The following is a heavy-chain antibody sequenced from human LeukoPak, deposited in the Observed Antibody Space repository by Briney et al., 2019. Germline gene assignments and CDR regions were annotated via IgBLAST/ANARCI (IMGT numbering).Heavy chain of an antibody. CDR3: ARVSGQWLVYYFDY. V-gene: IGHV4-30-4*08. Sequence: SETLSLTCAVSGGSFSGYYWSWIRQPPGKGLEWIGYIYYSGSTYYNPSLKSRVTISVDTSKNQFSLKLSSVTAADTAVYYCARVSGQWLVYYFDYWGQGTLVTVSS. CDR2: IYYSGST. D-gene: IGHD6-19*01. CDR1: GGSFSGYY. J-gene: IGHJ4*02.